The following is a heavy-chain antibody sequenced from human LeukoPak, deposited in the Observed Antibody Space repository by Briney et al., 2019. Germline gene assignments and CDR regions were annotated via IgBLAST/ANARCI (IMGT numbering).Heavy chain of an antibody. CDR1: GFTFSSYE. J-gene: IGHJ6*03. CDR3: ARVGYYGSGSYYIPYYYYYYYMDV. Sequence: PGGPLRLSCAASGFTFSSYEMNWVRQAPGKGLEWVSYISSSGSTIYYADSVKGRFTISRDNAKNSLYLQMNSLRAEDTAVYYCARVGYYGSGSYYIPYYYYYYYMDVWGKGTTVTVSS. CDR2: ISSSGSTI. D-gene: IGHD3-10*01. V-gene: IGHV3-48*03.